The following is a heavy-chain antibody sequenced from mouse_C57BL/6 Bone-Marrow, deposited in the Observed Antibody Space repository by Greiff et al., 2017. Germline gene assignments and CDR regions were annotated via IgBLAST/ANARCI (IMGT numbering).Heavy chain of an antibody. Sequence: VQLQQPGAELVRPGSSVKLSCKASGYTFTSYWMHWVKQRPIQGLEWIGNIDPSDSETHYNQKFKDKATLTVDKSSSTAYMQLSSLTSEDSAVYYCARSVDFYWYFDVWGTGTTVTVSS. V-gene: IGHV1-52*01. J-gene: IGHJ1*03. CDR1: GYTFTSYW. CDR2: IDPSDSET. CDR3: ARSVDFYWYFDV.